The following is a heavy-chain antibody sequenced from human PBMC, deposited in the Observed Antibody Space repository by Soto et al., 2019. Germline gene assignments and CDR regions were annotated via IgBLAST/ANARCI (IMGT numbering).Heavy chain of an antibody. D-gene: IGHD3-10*01. J-gene: IGHJ4*02. CDR1: GGSISSGGYY. CDR2: IYYSGST. Sequence: PSETLSLTCTVSGGSISSGGYYWSWIRQHPGKGLEWIGYIYYSGSTYYNTSLKSRVTISVDTSKNQFSLKLSSVTAADTAVYYCSRGLVVVRGVTPRSSRYYYFDYWGQGTLVTVSS. V-gene: IGHV4-31*03. CDR3: SRGLVVVRGVTPRSSRYYYFDY.